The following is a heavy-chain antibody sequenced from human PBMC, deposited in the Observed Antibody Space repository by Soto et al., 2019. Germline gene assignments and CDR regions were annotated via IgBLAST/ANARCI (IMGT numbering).Heavy chain of an antibody. Sequence: ASVKVSFKASGYTFTNYYIHWLRQAPGQGLEWLGILRPRTGSTGYAQRFQGRVTMTRDTSTGTVYMEMTSLKSDDTAVYYCAREPNESFYFDYWGQGTQVTVS. CDR2: LRPRTGST. CDR1: GYTFTNYY. J-gene: IGHJ4*02. V-gene: IGHV1-46*01. CDR3: AREPNESFYFDY.